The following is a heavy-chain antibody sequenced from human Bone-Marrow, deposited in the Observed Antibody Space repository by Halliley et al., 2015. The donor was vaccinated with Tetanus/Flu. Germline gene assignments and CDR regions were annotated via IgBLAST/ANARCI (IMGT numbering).Heavy chain of an antibody. CDR3: TKDDEWLLSGH. CDR2: ISGSCGSA. J-gene: IGHJ4*02. D-gene: IGHD3-3*01. Sequence: LEGVETISGSCGSAFYADAVKDRFTISRDNSKNMLYMEMSSLRAEDTAVYFCTKDDEWLLSGHWGQGTLVTVSS. V-gene: IGHV3-23*01.